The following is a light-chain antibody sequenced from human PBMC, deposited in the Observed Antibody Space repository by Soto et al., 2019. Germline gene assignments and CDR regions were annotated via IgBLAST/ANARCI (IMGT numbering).Light chain of an antibody. V-gene: IGKV1-5*01. CDR1: QSISSW. CDR2: DAS. J-gene: IGKJ1*01. CDR3: QQYNSYAT. Sequence: DIHMTQSPSTLSASVGDRVTITCRASQSISSWLAWYQQKPGKAPKLLIYDASSLESGVPARFSGSGSGTEFTLTISSLQPDDFAVYYCQQYNSYATFGQGTKVDIK.